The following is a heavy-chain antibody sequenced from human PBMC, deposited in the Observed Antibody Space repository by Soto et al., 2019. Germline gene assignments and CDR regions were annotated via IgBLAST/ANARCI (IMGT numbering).Heavy chain of an antibody. J-gene: IGHJ4*02. V-gene: IGHV3-30-3*01. Sequence: QVQLVESGGGVVQPGRSLRLSCAASGFTFSSYAMHWVRQAPGKGLEWVAVISYDGSNKYYADSVKGRFTISRDNSKNTLYLQINSLGAEDTAVYYCARDRIYSSSWHDYWGQGTLVTVSS. CDR1: GFTFSSYA. CDR3: ARDRIYSSSWHDY. CDR2: ISYDGSNK. D-gene: IGHD6-13*01.